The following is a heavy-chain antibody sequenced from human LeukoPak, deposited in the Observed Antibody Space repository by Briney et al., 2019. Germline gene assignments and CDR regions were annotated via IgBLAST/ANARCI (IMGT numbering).Heavy chain of an antibody. Sequence: PSETLSLSCTVSGGSISSYYWSWIRQPPGKGLEWIGYIYYSGSTNYNPSLKSRVTISVDTSKNQFSLKLSSVTAADTAVYYCARQRYSSSLVHWFDPWGQGTLVTVSS. V-gene: IGHV4-59*08. CDR3: ARQRYSSSLVHWFDP. J-gene: IGHJ5*02. D-gene: IGHD6-13*01. CDR2: IYYSGST. CDR1: GGSISSYY.